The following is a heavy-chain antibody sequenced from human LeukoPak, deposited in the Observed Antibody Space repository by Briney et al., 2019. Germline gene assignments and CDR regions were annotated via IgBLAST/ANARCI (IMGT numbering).Heavy chain of an antibody. J-gene: IGHJ5*02. CDR2: INPNSGGT. D-gene: IGHD2-2*01. Sequence: ASVKVSCKASGYTFTGYYMHWVRQAPGQGPEWMGWINPNSGGTNYAQKFQGRVTMTRDTSISTAYMELSRLRSDDTAVYYCARGMGVLVPAATWFDPWGQGTLVTVSS. CDR3: ARGMGVLVPAATWFDP. CDR1: GYTFTGYY. V-gene: IGHV1-2*02.